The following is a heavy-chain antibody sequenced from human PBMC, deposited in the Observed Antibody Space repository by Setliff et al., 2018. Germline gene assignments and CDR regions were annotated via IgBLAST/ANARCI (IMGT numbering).Heavy chain of an antibody. CDR2: IKSKTDGGTT. CDR1: GFTFSNAW. J-gene: IGHJ4*02. D-gene: IGHD4-17*01. V-gene: IGHV3-15*01. Sequence: PGGSLRLSCAASGFTFSNAWMSWVRQAPGKGLEWVGRIKSKTDGGTTDYAAPVKGRFTISRDDSKNTLYLQMNSLKTEDTAVYYCAIAYGDYGFNGSAFDYWGQGTLVTVSS. CDR3: AIAYGDYGFNGSAFDY.